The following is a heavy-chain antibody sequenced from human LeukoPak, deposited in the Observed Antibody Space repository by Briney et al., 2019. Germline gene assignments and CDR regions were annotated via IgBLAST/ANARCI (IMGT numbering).Heavy chain of an antibody. J-gene: IGHJ4*02. CDR3: AKLATSDTGETY. V-gene: IGHV1-46*01. CDR1: GYTFTNNY. CDR2: IYPRDGST. D-gene: IGHD3-16*01. Sequence: ASVKVSCKASGYTFTNNYLHWVRQAPGQGLEWMGMIYPRDGSTSYAQNFQGRVTMTRDTSTSTVYMELRSLRSEDTAIYYCAKLATSDTGETYWGQGTLVTVSS.